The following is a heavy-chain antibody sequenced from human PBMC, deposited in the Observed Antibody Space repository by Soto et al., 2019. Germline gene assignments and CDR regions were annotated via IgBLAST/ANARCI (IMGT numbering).Heavy chain of an antibody. CDR1: GGSISSYY. CDR3: ARGRYYYDSSGYYYDWFDP. V-gene: IGHV4-59*01. CDR2: IYYSGGT. Sequence: PSETLSLTCTVSGGSISSYYWSWIRQPPGKGLEWIGYIYYSGGTNYNPSLKSRVTISVDTSKNQFSLKLSSVTAADTAVYYCARGRYYYDSSGYYYDWFDPWGQGTLVNVPQ. J-gene: IGHJ5*02. D-gene: IGHD3-22*01.